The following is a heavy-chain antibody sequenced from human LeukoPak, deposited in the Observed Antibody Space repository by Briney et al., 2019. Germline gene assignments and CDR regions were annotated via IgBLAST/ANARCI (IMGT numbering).Heavy chain of an antibody. J-gene: IGHJ5*02. CDR3: ATDGITRSQWEPPNWFEP. CDR1: GYTLTELS. D-gene: IGHD1-26*01. CDR2: FDREDGET. V-gene: IGHV1-24*01. Sequence: ASVKVSCKVSGYTLTELSMHWVRQAPGKGLEWMGGFDREDGETIYAQKFQGRVTMTEDTSTDTAYMELSSLRSEDTAVYYCATDGITRSQWEPPNWFEPWGQGTLVTVSS.